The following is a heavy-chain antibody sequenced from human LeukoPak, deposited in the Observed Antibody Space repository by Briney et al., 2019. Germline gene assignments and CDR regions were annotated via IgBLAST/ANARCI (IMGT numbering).Heavy chain of an antibody. CDR2: INSDGSTT. CDR1: GFTFSSYW. Sequence: GGSLRLSCAASGFTFSSYWMHWVRQAPGKGLVWVSRINSDGSTTSYADSVKGRFTISRDNAKNTLYLEMNSLRVEDTAVYYCTLSRSFDYWGQGTLVTVSS. CDR3: TLSRSFDY. D-gene: IGHD2/OR15-2a*01. V-gene: IGHV3-74*01. J-gene: IGHJ4*02.